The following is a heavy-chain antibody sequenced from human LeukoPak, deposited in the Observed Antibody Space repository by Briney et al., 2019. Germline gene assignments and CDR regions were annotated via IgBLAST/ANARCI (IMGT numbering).Heavy chain of an antibody. CDR3: ARLPGTGGYREGAY. CDR2: IYPDDSNT. J-gene: IGHJ4*02. Sequence: GESLKISCKGSGYSFTTYWIVWVRQMPGKGLGWMGIIYPDDSNTTYSPSFQGQVTISADKSISTAYLQWTSLKASDTAMYYCARLPGTGGYREGAYWGQGALVTVSS. CDR1: GYSFTTYW. D-gene: IGHD2-8*02. V-gene: IGHV5-51*01.